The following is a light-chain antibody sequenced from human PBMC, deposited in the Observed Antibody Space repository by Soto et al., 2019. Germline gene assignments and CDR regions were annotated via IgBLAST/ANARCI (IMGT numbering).Light chain of an antibody. V-gene: IGKV3-20*01. CDR1: QSVSRTY. CDR2: ATS. Sequence: EIELTQSPGTLSLSPGERATLFCRASQSVSRTYLAWYQQKPVQAPRLLIYATSSRATGIPDRFSGSGSGTDFTLTISRLEPEDFAVYYCQQYGRSGTFGQGTKVDIK. CDR3: QQYGRSGT. J-gene: IGKJ1*01.